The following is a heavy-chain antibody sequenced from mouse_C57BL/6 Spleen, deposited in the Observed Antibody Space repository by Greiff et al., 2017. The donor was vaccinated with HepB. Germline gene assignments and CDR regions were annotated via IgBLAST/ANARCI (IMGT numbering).Heavy chain of an antibody. CDR1: GYAFSSSW. CDR2: IYPGDGDT. J-gene: IGHJ3*01. CDR3: ARENDYDGGGFAY. V-gene: IGHV1-82*01. Sequence: QVQLKQSGPELVKPGASVKISCKASGYAFSSSWMNWVKQRPGKGLEWIGRIYPGDGDTNYNGKFKGKATLTADKSSSTAYMQLSGLTSEDSAVYFCARENDYDGGGFAYWGQGTLVTVSA. D-gene: IGHD2-4*01.